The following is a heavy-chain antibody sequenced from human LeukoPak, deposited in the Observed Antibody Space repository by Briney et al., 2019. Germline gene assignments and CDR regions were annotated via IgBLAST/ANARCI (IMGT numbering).Heavy chain of an antibody. Sequence: PSETLSLTCTVSGGSISSGGYYWSWIRQHPGKGLEWIGYIYYSGSTYYNPSLKSRVTMSVDTSKNQFSLKLSSVTAADTAVYYCARDIGGSCYLDYWGQGTLVTVSS. D-gene: IGHD2-15*01. CDR2: IYYSGST. CDR1: GGSISSGGYY. V-gene: IGHV4-31*03. J-gene: IGHJ4*02. CDR3: ARDIGGSCYLDY.